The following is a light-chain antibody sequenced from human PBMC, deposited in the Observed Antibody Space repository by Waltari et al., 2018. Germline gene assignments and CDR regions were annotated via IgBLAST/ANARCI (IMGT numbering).Light chain of an antibody. CDR2: GAS. CDR3: QQYYSTPNT. CDR1: QGVGVK. J-gene: IGKJ2*01. Sequence: EIVMMQSPATLSVSPGETVTLSCRASQGVGVKLAWYQQKDGQPPRLVIYGASTRASGIPTRFSGSGFGTEFTLTISSLQAEDVAVYYCQQYYSTPNTFGQGTKVEIK. V-gene: IGKV3D-15*02.